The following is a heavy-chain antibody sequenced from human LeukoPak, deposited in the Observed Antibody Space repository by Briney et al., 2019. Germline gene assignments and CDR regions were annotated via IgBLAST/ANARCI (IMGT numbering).Heavy chain of an antibody. CDR2: ISSSSSYI. V-gene: IGHV3-21*01. Sequence: PGGSLRLSCAASGFTFSSYSMNWVRQAPGKGLEWVSSISSSSSYIYYADSVKGRFTISRDNAKNSLYLQMNSLRAEDTAVYYCARGRNYYDSSGYRYGMDVWGQGTTVTVSS. CDR3: ARGRNYYDSSGYRYGMDV. J-gene: IGHJ6*02. CDR1: GFTFSSYS. D-gene: IGHD3-22*01.